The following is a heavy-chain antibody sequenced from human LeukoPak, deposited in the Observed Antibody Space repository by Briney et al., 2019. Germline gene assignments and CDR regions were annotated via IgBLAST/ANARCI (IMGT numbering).Heavy chain of an antibody. J-gene: IGHJ6*02. CDR1: GYTFTGYY. CDR3: ARDPDGYYYGMDV. V-gene: IGHV1-2*04. CDR2: INPNSGGT. D-gene: IGHD1-14*01. Sequence: ASVKVSCKASGYTFTGYYMHWVRQAPGQGLEWMGWINPNSGGTNYAQKFQGWVTMTRDTSISTAYMELSRLRSDDTAVYYCARDPDGYYYGMDVWGQGTTVIVSS.